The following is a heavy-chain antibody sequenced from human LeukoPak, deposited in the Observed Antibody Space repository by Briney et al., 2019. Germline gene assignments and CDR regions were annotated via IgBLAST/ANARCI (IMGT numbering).Heavy chain of an antibody. CDR3: ARDSYDSSGLGLDY. CDR1: GGSISSGGYS. V-gene: IGHV4-30-2*01. J-gene: IGHJ4*02. Sequence: SETLSLTCAVSGGSISSGGYSWSWIRQPPGKGLEWIGYIYHSGSTYYNPSLKSRVTISVDRSKNQFSLNLSSVTAADTAVYYCARDSYDSSGLGLDYWGQGTLVTVSS. CDR2: IYHSGST. D-gene: IGHD3-22*01.